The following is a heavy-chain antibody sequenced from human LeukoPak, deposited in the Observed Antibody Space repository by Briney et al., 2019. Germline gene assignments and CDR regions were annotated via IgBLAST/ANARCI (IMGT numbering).Heavy chain of an antibody. V-gene: IGHV3-7*01. J-gene: IGHJ6*03. CDR3: ARDYSHYIDV. CDR1: GFTFSNYW. CDR2: IKQDGSVK. Sequence: GGSLRLSCVASGFTFSNYWITWVRQSPGKGLERVANIKQDGSVKYYVDSVKGRFTISRDNAMNSLYLQMNSLRAEDTAVYYCARDYSHYIDVWGKGTTVTVSS. D-gene: IGHD2-21*01.